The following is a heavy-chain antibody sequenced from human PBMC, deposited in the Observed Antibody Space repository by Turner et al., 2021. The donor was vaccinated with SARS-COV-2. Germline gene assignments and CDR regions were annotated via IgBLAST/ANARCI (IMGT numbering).Heavy chain of an antibody. D-gene: IGHD6-6*01. CDR3: ATVVGAV. CDR1: GYNFTTYH. V-gene: IGHV1-46*01. Sequence: QVQLVQSGAEVKKPGASVKLSCKASGYNFTTYHIHWVRQAPGQGLEWMGIIHPSDGRTDYPQRFQGRVTMTRDTSTSTVHMELSSLISEDTAVYYCATVVGAVWGQGTLVIVSS. CDR2: IHPSDGRT. J-gene: IGHJ4*02.